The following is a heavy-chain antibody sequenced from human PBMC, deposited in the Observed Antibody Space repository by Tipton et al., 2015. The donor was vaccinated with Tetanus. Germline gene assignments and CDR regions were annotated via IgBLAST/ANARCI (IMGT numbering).Heavy chain of an antibody. J-gene: IGHJ5*02. CDR2: ISPFNENV. V-gene: IGHV1-18*01. Sequence: VQLVQSGAEVKKPGASVKVSCKASGYTFTHYGVNWVRQAPGQGLEWMGWISPFNENVNYAEKFQGRLTVTTDRSTATVYMDLRGLRSDDTAVYYCARGRGLGPHEYFEHWGQGTLVTVSS. CDR1: GYTFTHYG. D-gene: IGHD3/OR15-3a*01. CDR3: ARGRGLGPHEYFEH.